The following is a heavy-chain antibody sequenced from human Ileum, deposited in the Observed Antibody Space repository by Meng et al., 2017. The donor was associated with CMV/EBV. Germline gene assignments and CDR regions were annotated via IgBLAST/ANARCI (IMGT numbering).Heavy chain of an antibody. CDR1: GGSISSSSYY. CDR2: IYYSGST. CDR3: ATVLHEWSSYYFDY. J-gene: IGHJ4*02. Sequence: SETLSLTCTVSGGSISSSSYYWGWIRQPPGKGLEWIGSIYYSGSTYYNPSLKSRVTISVDTSKNQFTLKLSSVTAADTAVYYCATVLHEWSSYYFDYWGQGTLVTVSS. V-gene: IGHV4-39*01. D-gene: IGHD3-3*01.